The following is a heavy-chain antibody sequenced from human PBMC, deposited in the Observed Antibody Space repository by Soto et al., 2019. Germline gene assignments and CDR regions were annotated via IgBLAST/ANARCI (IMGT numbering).Heavy chain of an antibody. Sequence: ASVKVSCKASGYSFTSYYMHWVRQAPGQGLEWMGIINPSGGSTSYAQKFQGRVTMTRDTSTSTVYMELSSLRSEDTAVYYCARDLADSSGPNYYYYGMDVWGQGTTVTVSS. CDR1: GYSFTSYY. CDR3: ARDLADSSGPNYYYYGMDV. V-gene: IGHV1-46*01. D-gene: IGHD3-22*01. J-gene: IGHJ6*02. CDR2: INPSGGST.